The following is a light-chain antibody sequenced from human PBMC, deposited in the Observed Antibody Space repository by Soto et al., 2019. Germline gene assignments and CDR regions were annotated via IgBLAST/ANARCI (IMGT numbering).Light chain of an antibody. Sequence: DIQMTQSPSTLSASVEDRVTITCRASQSMSRWLAWYQQKPGKAPELLIYLASSLESGVPSWFSGSGSGTEFNLTISSLQPDDFATYYCQLYNSYPYTFGQGTKLEIK. J-gene: IGKJ2*01. CDR2: LAS. CDR1: QSMSRW. V-gene: IGKV1-5*03. CDR3: QLYNSYPYT.